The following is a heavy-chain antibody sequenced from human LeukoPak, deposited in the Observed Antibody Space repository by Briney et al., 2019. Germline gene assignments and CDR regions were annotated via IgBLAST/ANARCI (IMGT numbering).Heavy chain of an antibody. CDR2: ISGSGGST. CDR3: ANRFGELFSFPGHYFDY. V-gene: IGHV3-23*01. Sequence: GGSLRLSCAASRFTFSSYAMSWVRQAPGKGLEWVSAISGSGGSTYYADSVKGRFTISRDNSKNTLYLQMNSLRAEDTAVYYCANRFGELFSFPGHYFDYWGQGTLVTVSS. J-gene: IGHJ4*02. D-gene: IGHD3-10*01. CDR1: RFTFSSYA.